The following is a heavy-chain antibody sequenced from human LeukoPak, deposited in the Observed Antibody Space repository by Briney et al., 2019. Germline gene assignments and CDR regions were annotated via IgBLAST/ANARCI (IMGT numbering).Heavy chain of an antibody. CDR3: ARGWSQQAFDP. J-gene: IGHJ5*02. V-gene: IGHV4-34*01. CDR2: INHSGST. CDR1: GGPFSGYY. Sequence: PSETLSLTCAVYGGPFSGYYWSWIRQPPGKGLEWIGEINHSGSTNYNPSLKSRVTISVDTSKNQFSLKLSSVTAADTAVYYCARGWSQQAFDPWGQGTLVTVSS. D-gene: IGHD3-3*01.